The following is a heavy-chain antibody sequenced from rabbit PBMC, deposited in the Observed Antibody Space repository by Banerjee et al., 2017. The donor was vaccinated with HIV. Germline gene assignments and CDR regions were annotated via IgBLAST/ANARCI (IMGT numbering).Heavy chain of an antibody. V-gene: IGHV1S40*01. CDR1: GLSFSSSYY. D-gene: IGHD2-1*01. Sequence: QSLEESGGDLVKPGASLTLTCTASGLSFSSSYYMCWVRQAPGKGLEWIACIYIGNSAYTYYARWAKGRFTISETSSTTVTLQMTNLTGADTATYFCARDPSYDEYGDSLYYFDLWGPGTLVTVS. J-gene: IGHJ4*01. CDR2: IYIGNSAYT. CDR3: ARDPSYDEYGDSLYYFDL.